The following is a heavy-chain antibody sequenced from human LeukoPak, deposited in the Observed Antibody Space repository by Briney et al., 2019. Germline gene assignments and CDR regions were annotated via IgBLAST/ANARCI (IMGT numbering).Heavy chain of an antibody. Sequence: GGSLRLSCAASGFTFSSYTMHWIRQAPGKGLGWVSRIDRDGSRINYADSVKGRFTISRDNGKNTLFLQMNSLRAEDAAVYYCVRGNDYGGPHYWGQGTLVTVSS. CDR2: IDRDGSRI. CDR1: GFTFSSYT. V-gene: IGHV3-74*01. D-gene: IGHD4-23*01. J-gene: IGHJ4*02. CDR3: VRGNDYGGPHY.